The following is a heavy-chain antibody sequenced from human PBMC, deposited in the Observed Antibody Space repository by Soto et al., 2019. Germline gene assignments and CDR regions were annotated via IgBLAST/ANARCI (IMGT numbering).Heavy chain of an antibody. CDR2: IKQDGSEK. D-gene: IGHD3-3*01. J-gene: IGHJ3*02. Sequence: GGSLRLSCAASGFTFSSYWMSWVRQAPGKGLEWVANIKQDGSEKYYVDSVKGRFTISRDNAKNSLYLQMNSLRAEDTAVYYCARVDLGETIPFDIWGQGTMVTVSS. CDR1: GFTFSSYW. V-gene: IGHV3-7*01. CDR3: ARVDLGETIPFDI.